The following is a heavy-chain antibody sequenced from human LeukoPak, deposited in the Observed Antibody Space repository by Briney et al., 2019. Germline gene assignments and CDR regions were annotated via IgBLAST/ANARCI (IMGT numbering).Heavy chain of an antibody. CDR2: IYTSGST. Sequence: SETLSLTCTVSGGSISSYYWSWIRQPPGKGLEWIGYIYTSGSTNYNPSLKSRVTISVDTSKNQFSLKLSSVTAADTAVYYCARLIGATQKTYYYYMDVWGKGTTVTVSS. CDR1: GGSISSYY. D-gene: IGHD1-26*01. CDR3: ARLIGATQKTYYYYMDV. V-gene: IGHV4-4*09. J-gene: IGHJ6*03.